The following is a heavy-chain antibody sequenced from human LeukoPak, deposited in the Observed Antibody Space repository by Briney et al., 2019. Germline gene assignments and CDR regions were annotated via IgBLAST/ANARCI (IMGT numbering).Heavy chain of an antibody. CDR2: INPNSGGT. V-gene: IGHV1-2*02. CDR1: GYTFTGYY. Sequence: GASVKVSCKASGYTFTGYYMHWVRQAPGQGLEWMGWINPNSGGTNYAQKFQGRVTMTRDTSISTAYMELSRLRSDDTAVYYCARATYDFWSGYPNFDYWGQGTLVTVSS. J-gene: IGHJ4*02. D-gene: IGHD3-3*01. CDR3: ARATYDFWSGYPNFDY.